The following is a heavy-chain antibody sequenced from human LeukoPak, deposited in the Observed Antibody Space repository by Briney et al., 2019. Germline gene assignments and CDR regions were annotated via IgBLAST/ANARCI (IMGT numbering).Heavy chain of an antibody. Sequence: GESLKISCKGSGYSFTSYWIGWVRQMPGKGLEWMGIIYPGDSDTRYSPSFQGQVTVSADKSISTAYLQWSSLKASDTAMYYCARQGTRIAAAGTGNWFDPWGQGTLVTVSS. CDR1: GYSFTSYW. J-gene: IGHJ5*02. D-gene: IGHD6-13*01. V-gene: IGHV5-51*01. CDR2: IYPGDSDT. CDR3: ARQGTRIAAAGTGNWFDP.